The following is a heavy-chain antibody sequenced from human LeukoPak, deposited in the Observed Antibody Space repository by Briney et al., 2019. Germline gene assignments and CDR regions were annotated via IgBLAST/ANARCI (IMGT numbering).Heavy chain of an antibody. D-gene: IGHD3-22*01. J-gene: IGHJ4*02. V-gene: IGHV3-48*01. Sequence: GGSLRLSCAASGFTFNRYGMNWVRQAPGKGLEWISCISGSSTTMWYADSVKGRFTISRDSAKNSLSLQMNSLRAEDTAVYYCASEGHGYYYFDYWGQGTLVTVSS. CDR1: GFTFNRYG. CDR3: ASEGHGYYYFDY. CDR2: ISGSSTTM.